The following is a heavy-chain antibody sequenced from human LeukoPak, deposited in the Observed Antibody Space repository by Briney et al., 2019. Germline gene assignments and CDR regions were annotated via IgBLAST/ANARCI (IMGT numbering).Heavy chain of an antibody. V-gene: IGHV4-39*07. J-gene: IGHJ3*02. CDR1: GGSTSSSTYY. CDR3: AAHIVVVTVDAFDI. CDR2: IYYSGTT. Sequence: SETLSLTCTVSGGSTSSSTYYWAWVRQPPGKGLEWIASIYYSGTTYYNPSLKSRVTISLDTSRNQFSLKLSSVTAADTAVYYCAAHIVVVTVDAFDIWGQGTMVTVSS. D-gene: IGHD2-21*02.